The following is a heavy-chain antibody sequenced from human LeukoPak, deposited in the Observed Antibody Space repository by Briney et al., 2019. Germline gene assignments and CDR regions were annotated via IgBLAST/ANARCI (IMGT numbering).Heavy chain of an antibody. CDR2: ISSSSSYI. CDR1: GFTFSSYS. V-gene: IGHV3-21*01. J-gene: IGHJ4*02. CDR3: ARDYDFWSDIDY. Sequence: RGSLRLSCAASGFTFSSYSMNWVRHAPGKGLEWVSSISSSSSYIYYADSVKGRFTISRDNAKNSLYLQMNSLRAEDTAVYYCARDYDFWSDIDYWGQGTLVTVSS. D-gene: IGHD3-3*01.